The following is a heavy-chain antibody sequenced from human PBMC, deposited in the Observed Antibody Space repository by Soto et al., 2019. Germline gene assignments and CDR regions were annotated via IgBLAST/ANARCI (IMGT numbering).Heavy chain of an antibody. D-gene: IGHD5-12*01. CDR2: IIPIFGTA. J-gene: IGHJ4*02. CDR3: ARAYFRDGYNPFDY. V-gene: IGHV1-69*05. CDR1: GGTFSSYA. Sequence: SVKVSCKASGGTFSSYAISWVRQAPGQGLEWMGGIIPIFGTANYAQKFQGRVTMTRDTSTSTVYMELSSLRSEDTAVYYCARAYFRDGYNPFDYWGQGTLVTVSS.